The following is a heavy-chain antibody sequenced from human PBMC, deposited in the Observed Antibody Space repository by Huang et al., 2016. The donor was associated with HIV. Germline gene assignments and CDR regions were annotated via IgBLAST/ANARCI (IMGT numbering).Heavy chain of an antibody. CDR1: GGFLSGYY. CDR3: ARGQGGYYYYYMDV. J-gene: IGHJ6*03. Sequence: QVQLKQWGAGLLRPSETLPLTCAGYGGFLSGYYGTWIRQPPGKGLERIGEINHSESPNYNPSLKSRCTISVDTSRNQFSLTLTSVTAADTSVYYCARGQGGYYYYYMDVWGKGTTVTVSS. V-gene: IGHV4-34*01. CDR2: INHSESP.